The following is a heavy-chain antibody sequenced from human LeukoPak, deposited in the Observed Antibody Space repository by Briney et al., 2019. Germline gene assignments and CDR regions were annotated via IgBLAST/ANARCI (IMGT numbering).Heavy chain of an antibody. D-gene: IGHD3-3*01. CDR3: ARESGVTIFGVGFDP. V-gene: IGHV4-34*01. J-gene: IGHJ5*02. CDR1: GGSFSGYY. CDR2: INHSGST. Sequence: PSETLSLTCAVYGGSFSGYYWSWIRQPPGKGLEWIGEINHSGSTNYNPSLKSRVTISVDTSKNQFSLKLGSVTAADTAVYYCARESGVTIFGVGFDPWGQGTLVTVSS.